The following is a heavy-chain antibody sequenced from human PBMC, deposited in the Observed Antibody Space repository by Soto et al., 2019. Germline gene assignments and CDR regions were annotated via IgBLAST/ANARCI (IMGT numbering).Heavy chain of an antibody. Sequence: PSETLSLTCTVSGGSISSGGYYWSWIRQHPGKGQEWIGYIYYSGSTYYNPSLKSRVTISVDTSKNQFSLKLSSVTAADTAVYYCARGYSSGWYKHWGQGTLVTVSS. CDR2: IYYSGST. V-gene: IGHV4-31*03. CDR3: ARGYSSGWYKH. D-gene: IGHD6-19*01. CDR1: GGSISSGGYY. J-gene: IGHJ1*01.